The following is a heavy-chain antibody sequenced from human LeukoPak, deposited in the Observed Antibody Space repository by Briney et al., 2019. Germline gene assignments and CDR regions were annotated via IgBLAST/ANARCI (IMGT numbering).Heavy chain of an antibody. J-gene: IGHJ4*02. CDR2: IYYSGST. CDR1: GGSFSGYY. D-gene: IGHD4-17*01. Sequence: SETLSLTCAVYGGSFSGYYWSWIRQHPGKGLEWIGYIYYSGSTYYNPSLESRVTMSVDTSKNQFSLNLNSVTAADTAVYYCARYGDYDFDYWGQGTLVTVSS. V-gene: IGHV4-31*11. CDR3: ARYGDYDFDY.